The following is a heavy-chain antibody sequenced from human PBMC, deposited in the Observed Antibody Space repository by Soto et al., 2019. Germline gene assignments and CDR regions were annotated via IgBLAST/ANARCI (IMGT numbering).Heavy chain of an antibody. CDR3: AALKTDCSGGSCYRFDY. V-gene: IGHV1-58*01. J-gene: IGHJ4*02. D-gene: IGHD2-15*01. CDR2: IVVGSGNT. CDR1: GFTFTSSA. Sequence: SVKVSCKASGFTFTSSAVQWVRQARGQRLEWIGWIVVGSGNTNYAQKFQERVTITRDMSTSTAYMELSSLRSEDTAVYYCAALKTDCSGGSCYRFDYWGQGTLVTVSS.